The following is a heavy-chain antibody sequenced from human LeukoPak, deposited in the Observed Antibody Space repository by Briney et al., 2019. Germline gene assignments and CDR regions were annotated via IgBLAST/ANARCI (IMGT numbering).Heavy chain of an antibody. D-gene: IGHD1-26*01. Sequence: GGSLRLSCSASGFTFSSSAMHWVRQAPGKGLEYVSAISTNGGSTYYADSVKGRFTISRDNSQNTLYLQMTSLRAEDTAIYYCAKLASFEEWELLIFDYWGQGTLVTVSS. CDR2: ISTNGGST. V-gene: IGHV3-64D*06. CDR3: AKLASFEEWELLIFDY. CDR1: GFTFSSSA. J-gene: IGHJ4*02.